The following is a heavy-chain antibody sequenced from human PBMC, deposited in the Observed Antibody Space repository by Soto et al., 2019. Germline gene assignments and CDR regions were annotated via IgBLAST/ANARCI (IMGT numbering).Heavy chain of an antibody. CDR2: ISFDGSNQ. CDR3: ACVGAISLHYYFDY. Sequence: QVQLVESGGGVVQPGRSLRLSCAASGFSFSSYAMHWVRQAPGKGLEWVAVISFDGSNQYYADSVKGRFTISRDNSKNTLNVQMNSLRVEDTAVYYCACVGAISLHYYFDYWGQGTLVTVSS. V-gene: IGHV3-30-3*01. CDR1: GFSFSSYA. J-gene: IGHJ4*02. D-gene: IGHD3-16*01.